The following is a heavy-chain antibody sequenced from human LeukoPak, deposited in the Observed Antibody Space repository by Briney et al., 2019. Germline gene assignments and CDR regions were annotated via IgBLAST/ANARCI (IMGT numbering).Heavy chain of an antibody. Sequence: GGSLRLSCAASGFSFTTYSMNWVRQAPGKGLEWVANIKQDGSEKYYVDSVKGRFTISRDNAKNSLYLQMNSLRAEDTAVYYCARSQSDYYGSGSHWDYWGQGTLVTVSS. D-gene: IGHD3-10*01. CDR1: GFSFTTYS. J-gene: IGHJ4*02. V-gene: IGHV3-7*01. CDR3: ARSQSDYYGSGSHWDY. CDR2: IKQDGSEK.